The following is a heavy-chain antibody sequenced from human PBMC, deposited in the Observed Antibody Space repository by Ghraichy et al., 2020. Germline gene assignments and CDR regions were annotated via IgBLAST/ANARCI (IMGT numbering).Heavy chain of an antibody. J-gene: IGHJ3*02. CDR2: IYHSGST. D-gene: IGHD3-22*01. V-gene: IGHV4-30-2*01. CDR1: GGSISSGGYS. CDR3: ARAMGNYYDSSGYAFDI. Sequence: SETLSLTCAVSGGSISSGGYSWSWIRQPPGKGLEWIGYIYHSGSTYYNPSLKSRVTISVDRSKNQFSLKLSSVTAADTAVYYCARAMGNYYDSSGYAFDIWGQGTIVTVSS.